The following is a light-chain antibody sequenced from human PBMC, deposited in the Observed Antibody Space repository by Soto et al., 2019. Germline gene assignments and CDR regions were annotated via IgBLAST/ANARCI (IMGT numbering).Light chain of an antibody. CDR2: DVS. CDR1: SSDVGGYNY. Sequence: QSALTQPASVSGSPGQSITISCTGTSSDVGGYNYVSWYQQHPGKAPKLMIYDVSNRPSGVSNRFSGSKSGNTASLTISGLQAEDEADYYCSSYPSSSPVVVFGGGTKVTLL. CDR3: SSYPSSSPVVV. J-gene: IGLJ2*01. V-gene: IGLV2-14*01.